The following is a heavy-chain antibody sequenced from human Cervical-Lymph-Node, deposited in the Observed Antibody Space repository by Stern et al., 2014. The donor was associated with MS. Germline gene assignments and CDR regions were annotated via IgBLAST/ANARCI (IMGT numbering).Heavy chain of an antibody. J-gene: IGHJ6*02. CDR3: ARGGGNYYFGLDV. D-gene: IGHD3-16*01. CDR2: MFYSGSA. Sequence: VQLGESCPGLLKPSETLSLTCTVSGVSIPSYYWRWIRQHPGKGLEWIGYMFYSGSANYNPSLKSRVTISVDTSKKQFSLKMSSVTPADTAVYYCARGGGNYYFGLDVWGQGTTVTVSS. V-gene: IGHV4-59*01. CDR1: GVSIPSYY.